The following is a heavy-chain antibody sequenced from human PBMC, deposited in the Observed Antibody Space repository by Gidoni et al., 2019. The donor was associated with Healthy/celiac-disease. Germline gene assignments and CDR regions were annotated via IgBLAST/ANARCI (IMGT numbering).Heavy chain of an antibody. Sequence: QLQLQESGPGLVKPSETLSLTCTVSGGSISSRSYDWGWIRQPPGKGLEWIGSIYYSGSTYYNPSLKSRVTISVDTSKNQFSLKLSSVTAADTAVYYCARSPLVGATKGMGFDYWGQGTLVTVSS. CDR2: IYYSGST. CDR3: ARSPLVGATKGMGFDY. CDR1: GGSISSRSYD. V-gene: IGHV4-39*01. D-gene: IGHD1-26*01. J-gene: IGHJ4*02.